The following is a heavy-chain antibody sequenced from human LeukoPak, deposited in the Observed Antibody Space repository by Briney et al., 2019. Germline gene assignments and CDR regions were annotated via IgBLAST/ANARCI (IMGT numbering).Heavy chain of an antibody. J-gene: IGHJ4*02. Sequence: SETLSLTCTVSGYSISSGYYWGWIRQPPGKGLEWIGSIYHSGSTYYNPSLKSRVTISVDTSKNQFSLKLSSVTAADTAVYYCARDARNSGIAVADYWGQGTLVTVSS. CDR2: IYHSGST. V-gene: IGHV4-38-2*02. CDR1: GYSISSGYY. CDR3: ARDARNSGIAVADY. D-gene: IGHD6-19*01.